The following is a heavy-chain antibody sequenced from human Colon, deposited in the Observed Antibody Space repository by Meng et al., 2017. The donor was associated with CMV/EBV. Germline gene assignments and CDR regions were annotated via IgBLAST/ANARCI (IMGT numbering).Heavy chain of an antibody. V-gene: IGHV4-59*01. J-gene: IGHJ6*02. CDR1: GGSISRYY. Sequence: SETLSLTCTVSGGSISRYYWSWIRQSPGKALQWIGYIYYSGNTNYNPSLKSRVSMSVDTSKNQFSLKLSSVTAADTAVYYCARGDPGGSYYGLNYYYGMDVWGQGTTVTVSS. CDR3: ARGDPGGSYYGLNYYYGMDV. CDR2: IYYSGNT. D-gene: IGHD1-26*01.